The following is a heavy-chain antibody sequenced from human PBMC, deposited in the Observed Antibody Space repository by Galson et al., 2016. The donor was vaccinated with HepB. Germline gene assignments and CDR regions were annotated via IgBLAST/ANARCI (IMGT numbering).Heavy chain of an antibody. CDR3: ARDSGYCYAGGYYSGLDYYYGMEG. V-gene: IGHV3-7*01. CDR1: GFTSSAYY. J-gene: IGHJ6*04. CDR2: IQQDGSAK. D-gene: IGHD2-15*01. Sequence: SLRLSCAASGFTSSAYYMSWVRQAPGKGLEWVANIQQDGSAKYYVDSVKGRVTISRDNAKNSLYMQLNSLRAEDTAVYYCARDSGYCYAGGYYSGLDYYYGMEGWGKGTTVTVTS.